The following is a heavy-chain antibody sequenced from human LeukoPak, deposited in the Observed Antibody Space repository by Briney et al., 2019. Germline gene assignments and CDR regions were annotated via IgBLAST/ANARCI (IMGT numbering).Heavy chain of an antibody. CDR1: GFIFSDYG. D-gene: IGHD1-1*01. V-gene: IGHV3-33*03. J-gene: IGHJ4*02. CDR2: TRFDGSIK. CDR3: ARWGGTRQYYFDY. Sequence: GRSLRLSCAVSGFIFSDYGLHWVRQAPGKGLEWVAVTRFDGSIKQYADSVKGRFTISRDDSKSTLYLQMNSLKSEDTAVYYCARWGGTRQYYFDYWGRGTLVTVSS.